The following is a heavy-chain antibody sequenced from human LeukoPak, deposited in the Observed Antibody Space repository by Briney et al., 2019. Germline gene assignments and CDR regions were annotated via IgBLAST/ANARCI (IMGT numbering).Heavy chain of an antibody. Sequence: PSETLSLTCAVYGGSFSGYYWSWIRQPPGKGLEWIGEINHSGSTNYNPSLKSRVTISVDTSKNQFSLKLSSVTAADTAVYYCARETPYYYDSSGYPYYFDYWGQGTLDTVSS. CDR2: INHSGST. V-gene: IGHV4-34*01. J-gene: IGHJ4*02. D-gene: IGHD3-22*01. CDR1: GGSFSGYY. CDR3: ARETPYYYDSSGYPYYFDY.